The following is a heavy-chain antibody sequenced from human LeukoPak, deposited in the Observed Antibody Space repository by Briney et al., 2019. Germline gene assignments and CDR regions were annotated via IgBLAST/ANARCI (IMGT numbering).Heavy chain of an antibody. CDR2: INHSGST. CDR1: GGSFSGYY. V-gene: IGHV4-34*01. J-gene: IGHJ3*02. CDR3: ARGLYSSGWYKARVAFDI. D-gene: IGHD6-19*01. Sequence: SETLSLTCAVYGGSFSGYYRSWIRQPPGKGLEWIGEINHSGSTNYNPSLKSRVTISVDTSKNQFSLKLSSVTAADTAVYYCARGLYSSGWYKARVAFDIWGQGTMVTVSS.